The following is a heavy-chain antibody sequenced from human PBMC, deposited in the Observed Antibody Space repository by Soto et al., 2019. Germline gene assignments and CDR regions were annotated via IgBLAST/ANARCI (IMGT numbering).Heavy chain of an antibody. Sequence: AGCLRLCCESSRFTFKSNCMHWVRQVQGKGPEWVSRIASDGSNIEYADSVKGRFTISRDNAKNRLYLQMNSLRIDETAVYFCVRGEPFGNWGHGTLVTVSS. J-gene: IGHJ4*01. CDR3: VRGEPFGN. CDR1: RFTFKSNC. D-gene: IGHD1-1*01. CDR2: IASDGSNI. V-gene: IGHV3-74*01.